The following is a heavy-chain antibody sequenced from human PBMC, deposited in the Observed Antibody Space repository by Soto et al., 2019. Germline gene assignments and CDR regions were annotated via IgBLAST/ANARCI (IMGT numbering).Heavy chain of an antibody. CDR2: ISAYNGNT. V-gene: IGHV1-18*01. D-gene: IGHD2-15*01. CDR3: AREGELHHYCYYYGMDV. J-gene: IGHJ6*02. CDR1: GYTFTSYG. Sequence: ASVKVSCKASGYTFTSYGISWVRQAPGQGLEWMGWISAYNGNTNYAQKLQGRVTMTTDTSTSTAYMELRSLRSDDTAVYYCAREGELHHYCYYYGMDVWGQGTTVTVSS.